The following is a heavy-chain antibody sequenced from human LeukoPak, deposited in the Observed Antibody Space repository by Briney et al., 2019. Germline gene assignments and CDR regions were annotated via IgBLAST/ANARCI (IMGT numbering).Heavy chain of an antibody. CDR2: ISYDGSNK. Sequence: GGSLRLSCAASGFTFSSYAMHWVRQAPGKGLEWVAVISYDGSNKYYADSVKGRFTISRDNAKNSLYLQMNSLRAEDTAVYYCARDIMGPRYSSSPYYYYYYMDVWGKGTTVTVSS. V-gene: IGHV3-30-3*01. D-gene: IGHD6-6*01. J-gene: IGHJ6*03. CDR3: ARDIMGPRYSSSPYYYYYYMDV. CDR1: GFTFSSYA.